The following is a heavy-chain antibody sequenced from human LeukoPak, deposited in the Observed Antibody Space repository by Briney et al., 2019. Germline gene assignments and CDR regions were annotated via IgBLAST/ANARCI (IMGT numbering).Heavy chain of an antibody. D-gene: IGHD3-22*01. Sequence: GASVKVSCKASDYXFTGYYMHWVRQAPGQGLEWMGWINPNTGGTNYAQKFQGRITLTRDTSISTAYMELSSLRSDDTAVYYCARDYSDSSGHWDYWGQGTLVTVFS. J-gene: IGHJ4*02. CDR3: ARDYSDSSGHWDY. CDR2: INPNTGGT. V-gene: IGHV1-2*02. CDR1: DYXFTGYY.